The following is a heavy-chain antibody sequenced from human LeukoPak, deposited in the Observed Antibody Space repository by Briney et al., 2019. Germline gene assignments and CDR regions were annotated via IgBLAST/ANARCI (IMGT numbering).Heavy chain of an antibody. J-gene: IGHJ3*02. V-gene: IGHV3-30-3*01. D-gene: IGHD1-26*01. CDR2: ISYDGSNK. CDR3: AKDSGVGATLDAFDI. Sequence: GGSLRLSCAASGFTFSSYAMHWVRQAPGKGLEWVAVISYDGSNKYYADSVKGRFTISRDNSKNTLYLQMNSLRAEDTAVYYCAKDSGVGATLDAFDIWGQGTMVTVSS. CDR1: GFTFSSYA.